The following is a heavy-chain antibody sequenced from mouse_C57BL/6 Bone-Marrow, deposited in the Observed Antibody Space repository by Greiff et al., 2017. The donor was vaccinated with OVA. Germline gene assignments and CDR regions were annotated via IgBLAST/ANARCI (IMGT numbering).Heavy chain of an antibody. V-gene: IGHV5-6*01. J-gene: IGHJ3*01. CDR1: GFTFSSYG. Sequence: EVKLVESGGDLVKPGGSLKLSCAASGFTFSSYGMSWVRQTPDKRLEWVATISSGGSYTYYPDSVKGRFTISRDNAKNTLYLQMSSLKSEDTAMYYCARPDYDLFAYWGQGTLVTVSA. CDR2: ISSGGSYT. D-gene: IGHD2-4*01. CDR3: ARPDYDLFAY.